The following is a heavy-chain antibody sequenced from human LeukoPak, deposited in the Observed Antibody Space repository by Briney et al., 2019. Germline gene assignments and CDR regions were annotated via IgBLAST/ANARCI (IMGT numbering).Heavy chain of an antibody. CDR3: TRRNGNYEGNWFDP. D-gene: IGHD4-17*01. J-gene: IGHJ5*02. V-gene: IGHV4-39*02. Sequence: PSQTLSLTCTVCGDSISSSYYWGWIRQCPGKGLEWIGSIYYSGSTYYNQSHESGTIICVDTSRNHFTVKLSSVTAADTAVYYSTRRNGNYEGNWFDPWGQGTLVTVSS. CDR2: IYYSGST. CDR1: GDSISSSYY.